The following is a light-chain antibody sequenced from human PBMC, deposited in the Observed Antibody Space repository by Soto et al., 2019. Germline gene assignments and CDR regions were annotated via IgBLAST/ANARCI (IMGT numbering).Light chain of an antibody. CDR3: TSYAGGNNV. V-gene: IGLV2-8*01. CDR2: EVN. CDR1: SSDVGGYNY. J-gene: IGLJ1*01. Sequence: QSALTQPPSASGAPGQSVTISCTATSSDVGGYNYVSWYQQYPGKVPKLMVYEVNKRPSGVPDRFSGSKSGNTASLTVSGLQDDDEAHYYCTSYAGGNNVFGTGNKLTVL.